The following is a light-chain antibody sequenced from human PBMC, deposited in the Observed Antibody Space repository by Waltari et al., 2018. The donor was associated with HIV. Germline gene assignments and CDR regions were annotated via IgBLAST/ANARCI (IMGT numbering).Light chain of an antibody. CDR3: CSYSTAANVV. V-gene: IGLV2-14*01. Sequence: QSALAQPASVSGSPGQSITMSCTGTTSDIGGYNFVSWYQQHPGKVPKVLIYEVSNRPSGVSTRFSGSKSGNTASLTISGLQTEDEADYYCCSYSTAANVVFGGGTKLTVL. CDR1: TSDIGGYNF. CDR2: EVS. J-gene: IGLJ2*01.